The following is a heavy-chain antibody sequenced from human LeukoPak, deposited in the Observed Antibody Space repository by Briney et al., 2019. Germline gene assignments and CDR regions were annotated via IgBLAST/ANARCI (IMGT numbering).Heavy chain of an antibody. D-gene: IGHD4/OR15-4a*01. J-gene: IGHJ2*01. CDR2: ISSSRGST. CDR1: GFSFGSYA. Sequence: GGSLRLSCATFGFSFGSYAMSWVRQAPGKGLEWVSAISSSRGSTYYANSVKGRFTISRDNSKYTLYLQVNSLRAEDTAVYYCARDRAVLDPSYFDLWGRGTLVTVSS. V-gene: IGHV3-23*01. CDR3: ARDRAVLDPSYFDL.